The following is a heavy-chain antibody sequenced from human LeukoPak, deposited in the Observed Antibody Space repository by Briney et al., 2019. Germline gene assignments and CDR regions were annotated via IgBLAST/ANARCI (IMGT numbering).Heavy chain of an antibody. CDR1: GDLFSNFG. D-gene: IGHD3-16*01. CDR3: ATLRLGELYLEY. CDR2: TSPIFATA. Sequence: ASVKVSCKASGDLFSNFGINWVRQAPGQGLEWLGGTSPIFATANYAQKFQGRVTITADESTSTAYMELSSLRSEDTAVYYCATLRLGELYLEYWGQGTAVSVSS. V-gene: IGHV1-69*13. J-gene: IGHJ4*02.